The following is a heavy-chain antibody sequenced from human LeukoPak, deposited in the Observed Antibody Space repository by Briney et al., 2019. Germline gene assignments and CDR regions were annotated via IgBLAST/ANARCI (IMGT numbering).Heavy chain of an antibody. J-gene: IGHJ3*02. D-gene: IGHD6-13*01. CDR2: ISYDGTNK. CDR3: ARGSSSWADAFDI. CDR1: GFTFSNYG. V-gene: IGHV3-30*03. Sequence: GGSLRLSCAGSGFTFSNYGMHWVRQAPGKGPEWVAVISYDGTNKYYADSVKGRFTISRDNSKNTVYLQMNSLRAEDTAVYYCARGSSSWADAFDIWGQGTMVTVSS.